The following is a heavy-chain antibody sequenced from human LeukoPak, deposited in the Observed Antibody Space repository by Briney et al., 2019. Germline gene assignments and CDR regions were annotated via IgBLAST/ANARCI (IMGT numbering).Heavy chain of an antibody. V-gene: IGHV3-7*01. Sequence: PGGSLGFYCAASGFTFSRYWMSWVRPAPGKGLEWVANIKQDGSEKYYVDSVKGRFTISRDNAKNSLYLQMNSLRAEDTAVYYCARVGYSFSSVDYWGQGTLVTVSS. J-gene: IGHJ4*02. CDR1: GFTFSRYW. CDR2: IKQDGSEK. CDR3: ARVGYSFSSVDY. D-gene: IGHD6-6*01.